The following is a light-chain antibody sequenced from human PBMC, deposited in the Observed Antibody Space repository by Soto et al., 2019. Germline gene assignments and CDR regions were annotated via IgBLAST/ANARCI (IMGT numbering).Light chain of an antibody. V-gene: IGKV1-5*03. CDR1: QSLNSW. Sequence: DIQMTQSPTTLSASVGDRVTSTCLARQSLNSWLAWYQPKPGKAPKLLIHKASTLGSGVPSRFSGSGSGTEFTLTISSLQPDDFATYYCQQYNTYPLTVGGGTKVEIK. CDR3: QQYNTYPLT. J-gene: IGKJ4*01. CDR2: KAS.